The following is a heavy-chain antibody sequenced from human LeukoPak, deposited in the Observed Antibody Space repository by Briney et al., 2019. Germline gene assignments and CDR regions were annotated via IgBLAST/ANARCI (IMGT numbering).Heavy chain of an antibody. Sequence: PGGSLRLSCAASGFTFSSYSMNWVRQAPGKGLEWVSYISSSSSTIYYADSVKGRFTISRDNAKNSLYLQMNSLRAEDTAVYYCARVYFSGVRYYDSSGYFANEEFDYWGQGTLVTVSS. CDR2: ISSSSSTI. V-gene: IGHV3-48*01. CDR3: ARVYFSGVRYYDSSGYFANEEFDY. CDR1: GFTFSSYS. J-gene: IGHJ4*02. D-gene: IGHD3-22*01.